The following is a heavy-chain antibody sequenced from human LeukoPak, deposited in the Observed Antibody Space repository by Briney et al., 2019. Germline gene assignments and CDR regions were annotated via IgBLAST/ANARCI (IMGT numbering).Heavy chain of an antibody. V-gene: IGHV3-49*04. Sequence: GGSLRLSCSVSGFRIGGYALRWVRQAPGKGLEWVGFIRSKALYGTSEYAASVEGRFTISRDDSNNIVYLQMNSLKTEDTAVYFCVRESVRDYYFDFWGQGTLVTVSS. CDR1: GFRIGGYA. CDR3: VRESVRDYYFDF. J-gene: IGHJ4*02. D-gene: IGHD3-10*02. CDR2: IRSKALYGTS.